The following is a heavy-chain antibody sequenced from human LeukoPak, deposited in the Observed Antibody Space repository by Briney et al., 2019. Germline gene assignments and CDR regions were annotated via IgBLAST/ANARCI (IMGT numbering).Heavy chain of an antibody. D-gene: IGHD1-1*01. CDR3: AREEVTTGTTEGNWFDP. J-gene: IGHJ5*02. CDR2: TIPIFGTA. CDR1: GGTFSSYA. V-gene: IGHV1-69*13. Sequence: ASVKVSCKASGGTFSSYAISWVRQAPGQGLEWMGGTIPIFGTANYAQKFQGRVTITADGSTSTAYMELSSLRSEDTAVYYCAREEVTTGTTEGNWFDPWGQGTLVTVSS.